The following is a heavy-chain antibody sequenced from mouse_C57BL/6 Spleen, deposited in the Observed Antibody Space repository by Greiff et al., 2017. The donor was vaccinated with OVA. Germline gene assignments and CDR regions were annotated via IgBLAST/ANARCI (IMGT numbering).Heavy chain of an antibody. J-gene: IGHJ4*01. Sequence: QVQLTQSGSELVKPGASVKISCKASGYAFSSSWMNWVKQRPGKGLVWIGRIYPGDGDTNYNGKFKGKATLTADKSSSTAYMQLSSLTAEDSAVYFCAIPVVAPMDYWGQGTSVTVSS. V-gene: IGHV1-82*01. CDR2: IYPGDGDT. D-gene: IGHD1-1*01. CDR1: GYAFSSSW. CDR3: AIPVVAPMDY.